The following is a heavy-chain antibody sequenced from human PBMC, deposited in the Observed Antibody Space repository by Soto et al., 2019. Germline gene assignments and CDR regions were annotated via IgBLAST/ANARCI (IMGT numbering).Heavy chain of an antibody. CDR1: GGSINSYY. J-gene: IGHJ3*02. CDR2: IYYTGNT. CDR3: ARKPMNTHAFDI. Sequence: SETLSLTCTVSGGSINSYYWSWIRQPPGKGLEYIGYIYYTGNTYYNPSLKSRVTISVDTSKNQFSLNLNSVTAADTAVYYCARKPMNTHAFDIWGQGTMVTVS. V-gene: IGHV4-59*01.